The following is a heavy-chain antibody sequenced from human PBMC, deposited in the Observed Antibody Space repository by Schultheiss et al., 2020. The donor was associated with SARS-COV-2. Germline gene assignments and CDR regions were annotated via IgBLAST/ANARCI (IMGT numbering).Heavy chain of an antibody. D-gene: IGHD1-26*01. CDR2: IYYSGTT. J-gene: IGHJ4*02. CDR3: ASEISPYSGSYYYFDY. Sequence: SETLSLTCTVSGGSISSYYWSWIRQPPGKGLEWIGYIYYSGTTYYNPSLKSRGTISVDTSKNQFSLKLSSVTAADTAVYYCASEISPYSGSYYYFDYWGQGTLVTVSS. V-gene: IGHV4-59*04. CDR1: GGSISSYY.